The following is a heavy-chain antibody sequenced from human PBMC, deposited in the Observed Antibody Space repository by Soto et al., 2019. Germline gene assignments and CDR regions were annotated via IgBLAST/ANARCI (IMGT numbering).Heavy chain of an antibody. CDR1: GFTFSDYY. V-gene: IGHV3-11*01. CDR2: ISSSGSTI. Sequence: GGSLRLSCAASGFTFSDYYMSWIRQAPGKGLEWVSYISSSGSTIYYADSVKGRFTISRDNAKNSLYLQMNSLRAEDTAVYYCAGASLWFGELPDYYGMDVWGQGTTVTVSS. CDR3: AGASLWFGELPDYYGMDV. D-gene: IGHD3-10*01. J-gene: IGHJ6*02.